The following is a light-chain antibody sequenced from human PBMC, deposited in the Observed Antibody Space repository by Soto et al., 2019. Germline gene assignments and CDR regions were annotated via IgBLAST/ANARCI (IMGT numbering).Light chain of an antibody. Sequence: QSALTQPASVSGSPGQSVSISCSGTSSDVGGSSYVSWYQHHPGRAPKLMIFDVSDRPSGVSNRFSGSKSGNTASLTISGLQAEDEADCYCSSYTTTSTLVVFGGGTKVTVL. V-gene: IGLV2-14*03. CDR1: SSDVGGSSY. CDR3: SSYTTTSTLVV. CDR2: DVS. J-gene: IGLJ2*01.